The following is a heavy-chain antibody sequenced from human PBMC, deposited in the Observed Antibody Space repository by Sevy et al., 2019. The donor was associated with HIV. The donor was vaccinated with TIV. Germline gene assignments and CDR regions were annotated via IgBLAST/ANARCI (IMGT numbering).Heavy chain of an antibody. J-gene: IGHJ4*02. CDR1: GFTFSTHW. D-gene: IGHD6-19*01. CDR2: LNRDESTT. CDR3: ARGGYYSGWFYFDY. Sequence: GGSLRLSCAVSGFTFSTHWMHWVRRGPGEGLVWVARLNRDESTTNYADSVKGRFTISRDNAKNTLYLQLNSLRAEDTAVYFCARGGYYSGWFYFDYWGQGTLVTVSS. V-gene: IGHV3-74*01.